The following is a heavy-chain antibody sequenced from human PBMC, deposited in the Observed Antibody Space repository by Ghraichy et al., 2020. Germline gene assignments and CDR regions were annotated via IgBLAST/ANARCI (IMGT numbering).Heavy chain of an antibody. CDR3: AKTYYDFWSGYSLDY. J-gene: IGHJ4*02. Sequence: GGSLRLSCAASGFTFSSYGMHWVRQAPGKGLEWVAVISYDGSNKYYADSVKGRFTISRDNSKNTLYLQMNSLRAEDTAVYYCAKTYYDFWSGYSLDYWGQGTLVTVSS. CDR1: GFTFSSYG. D-gene: IGHD3-3*01. CDR2: ISYDGSNK. V-gene: IGHV3-30*18.